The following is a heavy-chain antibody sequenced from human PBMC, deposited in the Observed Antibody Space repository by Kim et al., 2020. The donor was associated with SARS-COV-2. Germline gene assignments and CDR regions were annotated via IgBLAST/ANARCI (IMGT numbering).Heavy chain of an antibody. J-gene: IGHJ5*02. CDR2: INSDGRTI. CDR3: ARGYCSSTICYPAGNWFDT. D-gene: IGHD2-2*01. V-gene: IGHV3-48*03. Sequence: GGSLRLSCAASGFPFSSSEMHWVRQAPGKGLEWISYINSDGRTIYYRDSVRGRFTISRDNAKNSLYLQMNSLRAEDTAVYYCARGYCSSTICYPAGNWFDTWGQGTLVTVSS. CDR1: GFPFSSSE.